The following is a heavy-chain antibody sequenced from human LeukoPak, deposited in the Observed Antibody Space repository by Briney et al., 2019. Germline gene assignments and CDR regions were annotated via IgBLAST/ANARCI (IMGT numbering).Heavy chain of an antibody. CDR2: IYYSGST. Sequence: SETLSLTCTVSGDSISSGSYFWGWIRRPPGKGLEWIGSIYYSGSTNYNPSLKSRVTISVDTSKNQFSLKLSSVTAADTAVYYCARVYYSSSYDYWYFDLWGRGTLVTVSS. CDR3: ARVYYSSSYDYWYFDL. J-gene: IGHJ2*01. V-gene: IGHV4-39*07. CDR1: GDSISSGSYF. D-gene: IGHD6-13*01.